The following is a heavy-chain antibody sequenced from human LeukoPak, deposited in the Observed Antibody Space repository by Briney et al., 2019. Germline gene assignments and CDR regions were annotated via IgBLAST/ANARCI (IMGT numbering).Heavy chain of an antibody. J-gene: IGHJ4*02. CDR2: ISGSGGST. V-gene: IGHV3-23*01. CDR3: ARALGYYYDSSGYAPFDY. D-gene: IGHD3-22*01. CDR1: GFTFSSYA. Sequence: GSLRLSCAASGFTFSSYAMGWVRQAPGKGLEWVSAISGSGGSTYYADSVKGRFTISRDNSKNTLYLQMNSLRAEDTAVYYCARALGYYYDSSGYAPFDYWGQGTLVTVSS.